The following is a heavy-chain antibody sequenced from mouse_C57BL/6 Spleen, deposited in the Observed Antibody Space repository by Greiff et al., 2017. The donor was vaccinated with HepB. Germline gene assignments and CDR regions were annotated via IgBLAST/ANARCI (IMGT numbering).Heavy chain of an antibody. V-gene: IGHV6-6*01. D-gene: IGHD2-1*01. J-gene: IGHJ4*01. CDR3: TRGGNYLYAMDY. CDR2: IRNKANNHAT. CDR1: GFTFSDAW. Sequence: EVQLQESGGGLVQPGGSMKLSCAASGFTFSDAWMDWVRQSPEKGLEWVAEIRNKANNHATYYAESVKGRFTISRDDSKSSVYLQMNSLRAEDTGIYYCTRGGNYLYAMDYWGQGTSVTVSS.